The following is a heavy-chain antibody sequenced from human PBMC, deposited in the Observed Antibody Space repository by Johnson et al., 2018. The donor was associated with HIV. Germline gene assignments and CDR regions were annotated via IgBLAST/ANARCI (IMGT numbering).Heavy chain of an antibody. D-gene: IGHD1-26*01. J-gene: IGHJ3*02. CDR1: GFTFSNAW. Sequence: VQLVESGGGLVKPGGSLRLSCAASGFTFSNAWMSWVRQAPGKGLEWVGRIKSKTDGGTTDYAAPVKGRFTISRDDSKNTLYLQMKSPRVEDTGLYYCARVRGGRENAFDIWGQGTMVTVSS. CDR2: IKSKTDGGTT. CDR3: ARVRGGRENAFDI. V-gene: IGHV3-15*01.